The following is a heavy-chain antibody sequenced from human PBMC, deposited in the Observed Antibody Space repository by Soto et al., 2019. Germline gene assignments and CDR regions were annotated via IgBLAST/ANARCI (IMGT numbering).Heavy chain of an antibody. V-gene: IGHV3-48*03. Sequence: EVQLVESGGGLVQPGGSLRLSCAASGFTFSSYEMNWVRQASGKGLEWVSYISSSGSTIYYADSVKGRFTISRDNAKNSLYLQMNSLRAEDTAVYYCARATYGDYAFFDYWGQGTLVTVSS. CDR1: GFTFSSYE. J-gene: IGHJ4*02. CDR3: ARATYGDYAFFDY. D-gene: IGHD4-17*01. CDR2: ISSSGSTI.